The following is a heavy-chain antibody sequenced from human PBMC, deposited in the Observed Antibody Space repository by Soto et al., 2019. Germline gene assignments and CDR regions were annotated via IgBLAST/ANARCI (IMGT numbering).Heavy chain of an antibody. CDR3: ARRGGHCSSSSCFGFYGMDV. CDR1: GGSISSSSYS. Sequence: SETLSLTCAVSGGSISSSSYSWGWVRQPPGKGLEWIGTFYYSGNTHYNPSLKSRVTISVDTSMNHFSLRLSSVTAADTAVYYCARRGGHCSSSSCFGFYGMDVWGQGSTVS. D-gene: IGHD2-2*01. CDR2: FYYSGNT. J-gene: IGHJ6*02. V-gene: IGHV4-39*02.